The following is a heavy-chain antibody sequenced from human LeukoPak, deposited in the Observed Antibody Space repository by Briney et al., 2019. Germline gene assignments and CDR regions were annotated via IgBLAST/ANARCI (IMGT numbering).Heavy chain of an antibody. Sequence: PGGTLRLSCAASGFTFSNHGMHWVRQAPGKGLEWVAIIWYDGSKEYSADSVKGRFTISRDNSKNTLYLQMDSLRDDDTAVYYCARDRSVRYLDLWGRGTLVTVSS. D-gene: IGHD1-14*01. CDR2: IWYDGSKE. CDR1: GFTFSNHG. V-gene: IGHV3-33*01. J-gene: IGHJ2*01. CDR3: ARDRSVRYLDL.